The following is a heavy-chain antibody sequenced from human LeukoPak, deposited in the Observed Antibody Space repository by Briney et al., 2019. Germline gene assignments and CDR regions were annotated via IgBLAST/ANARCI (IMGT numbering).Heavy chain of an antibody. Sequence: GGSLRLSCAASGFTFSSYSMNWVRQAPGKGLEWVSSISSSSSYIYYADSVKGRFTISRDNAKNSLYLQMNSLRAEDTAVCYCARVGTPYYYCYMDVWGKGTTVTVSS. CDR1: GFTFSSYS. D-gene: IGHD3-10*01. J-gene: IGHJ6*03. CDR3: ARVGTPYYYCYMDV. V-gene: IGHV3-21*01. CDR2: ISSSSSYI.